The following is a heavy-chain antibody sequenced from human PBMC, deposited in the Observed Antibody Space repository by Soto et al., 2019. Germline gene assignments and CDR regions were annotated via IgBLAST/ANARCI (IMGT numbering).Heavy chain of an antibody. CDR3: ARGSEAWFDP. Sequence: SETLSVTCTFSGDSISSYFWSWIRQPPGKGLEWIGYVYSTEITNYNPSLKSRVAMSIDTSKNQFSLKVRSVTAADTAVYYCARGSEAWFDPWGQGTLVTVSS. V-gene: IGHV4-59*01. J-gene: IGHJ5*02. CDR2: VYSTEIT. CDR1: GDSISSYF.